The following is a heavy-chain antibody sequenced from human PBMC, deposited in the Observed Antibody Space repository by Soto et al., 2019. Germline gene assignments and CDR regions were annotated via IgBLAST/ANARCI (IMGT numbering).Heavy chain of an antibody. CDR2: IFSNDEK. CDR3: ARIQDYVWGSYPYDV. D-gene: IGHD3-16*02. Sequence: SGPTLVNPTETLTLTCTVSGFSLNDARVGVSWIRQPPGRALEWLAHIFSNDEKSYSTSLYNRLAISKDTSKSQVVLTMTNMGPVDTATYFCARIQDYVWGSYPYDVWGQGSLVTVSS. J-gene: IGHJ4*02. V-gene: IGHV2-26*01. CDR1: GFSLNDARVG.